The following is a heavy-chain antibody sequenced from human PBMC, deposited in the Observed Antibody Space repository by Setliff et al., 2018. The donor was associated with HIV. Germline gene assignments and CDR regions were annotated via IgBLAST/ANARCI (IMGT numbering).Heavy chain of an antibody. CDR3: ARVYGSGSYPTYFQH. J-gene: IGHJ1*01. D-gene: IGHD3-10*01. CDR2: IKQDGSEK. CDR1: GSAFRSYW. Sequence: PGGSLRLSCAASGSAFRSYWMSWVRQAPGKGLEWLANIKQDGSEKYYVDSVKGRFTISRDNAKNSLYLQMNSLRAEDTAVYYCARVYGSGSYPTYFQHCGQGTLLTVSS. V-gene: IGHV3-7*01.